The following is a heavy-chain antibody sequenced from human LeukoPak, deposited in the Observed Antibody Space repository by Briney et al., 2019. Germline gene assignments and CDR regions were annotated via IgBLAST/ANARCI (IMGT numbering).Heavy chain of an antibody. CDR1: GFSLSTSGVG. Sequence: SGPTLVKPTQTLTLTCTFSGFSLSTSGVGVGWIRQPPGKALEWLALIYWDDDKRYSPSLKSRLTMTKDTSKNPVVLTMTNMDPVDTATYYCAHKDVWGSYRQLFDYWGQGTLVTVSS. CDR2: IYWDDDK. CDR3: AHKDVWGSYRQLFDY. D-gene: IGHD3-16*02. J-gene: IGHJ4*02. V-gene: IGHV2-5*02.